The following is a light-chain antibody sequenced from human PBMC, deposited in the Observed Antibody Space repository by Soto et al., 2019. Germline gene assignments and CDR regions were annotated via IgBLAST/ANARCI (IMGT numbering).Light chain of an antibody. CDR1: SSDVGSYDL. V-gene: IGLV2-23*01. CDR3: CSYAGSSTHVL. Sequence: QSVLTQPASVSGSPGQSITISCTGTSSDVGSYDLVSWYQQHPGKAPKLMIYEGTKRPSGVSDRFSGSKSGNTASLTISGLQAGDEADYYCCSYAGSSTHVLFGGGTKLTVL. CDR2: EGT. J-gene: IGLJ2*01.